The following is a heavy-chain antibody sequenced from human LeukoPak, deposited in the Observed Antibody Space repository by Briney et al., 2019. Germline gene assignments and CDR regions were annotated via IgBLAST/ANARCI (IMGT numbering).Heavy chain of an antibody. CDR3: AREPGYSSSWSLKDDAFDI. J-gene: IGHJ3*02. V-gene: IGHV7-4-1*02. Sequence: ASVKVSCKASGYTFTSYAMNWVRQAPGQGLEWMGWINTNTGNPTYAQGFTGRFVFSLDTSVSTAYLQISSLKAEDTAVYYCAREPGYSSSWSLKDDAFDIWGQGTMVTVSS. CDR2: INTNTGNP. CDR1: GYTFTSYA. D-gene: IGHD6-13*01.